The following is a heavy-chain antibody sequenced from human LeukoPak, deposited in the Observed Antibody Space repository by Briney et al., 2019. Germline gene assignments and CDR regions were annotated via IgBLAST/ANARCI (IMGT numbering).Heavy chain of an antibody. CDR2: ISGSGGST. V-gene: IGHV3-23*01. Sequence: GGSLRLSCAASGFTFSSYAMSWVRQAPGKGLEWVSAISGSGGSTYYADSVKGRFTISRDNSKNTLYLQMNSLRAEDTAVYYCAKRVIGCRPEPCGGYYMDVWGKGTTVTVSS. D-gene: IGHD3-16*02. CDR3: AKRVIGCRPEPCGGYYMDV. CDR1: GFTFSSYA. J-gene: IGHJ6*03.